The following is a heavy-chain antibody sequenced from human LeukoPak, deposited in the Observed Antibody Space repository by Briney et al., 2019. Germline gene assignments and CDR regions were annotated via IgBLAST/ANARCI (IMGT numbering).Heavy chain of an antibody. D-gene: IGHD3-3*01. CDR2: IIPIFGTA. Sequence: SVKVSCKASGGTFSSYAISWVRQAPGQGLEWMGGIIPIFGTANYAQKFQGRVTITTDESTSTAYMELSSLRSEDTAVYYCASSGGLIWSGARRYYYYYYMDVWGKGTTVTVSS. CDR3: ASSGGLIWSGARRYYYYYYMDV. V-gene: IGHV1-69*05. J-gene: IGHJ6*03. CDR1: GGTFSSYA.